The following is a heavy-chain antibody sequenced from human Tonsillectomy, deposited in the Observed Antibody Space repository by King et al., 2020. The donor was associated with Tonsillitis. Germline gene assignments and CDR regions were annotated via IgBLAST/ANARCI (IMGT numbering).Heavy chain of an antibody. J-gene: IGHJ4*02. CDR2: ISGDGSAT. Sequence: VQLQESGGGLVRPGGSLRLSCAASGFTFGNYAMSWVRPTPGKGLAWVSIISGDGSATYYAESVRGRFTISRDNSRNTLYLQMNILEAEDSAIYFCAKDRRGTYPLGLSDYWGQGTLATVSS. CDR3: AKDRRGTYPLGLSDY. D-gene: IGHD1-26*01. V-gene: IGHV3-23*01. CDR1: GFTFGNYA.